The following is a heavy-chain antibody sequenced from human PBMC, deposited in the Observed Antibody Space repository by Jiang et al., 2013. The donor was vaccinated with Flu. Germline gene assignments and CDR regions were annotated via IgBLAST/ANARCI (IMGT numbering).Heavy chain of an antibody. V-gene: IGHV4-39*01. J-gene: IGHJ4*02. D-gene: IGHD3-10*01. CDR3: AIPGDYFDY. Sequence: LLKPSETLSLTCTVSGGSISSSSYYWGWIRQPPGKGLEWIGSIYYSGSTYYNPSLKSRVTISVDTSKNQFSLKLSSVTAADTAVYYCAIPGDYFDYWGQGTLVTVSS. CDR1: GGSISSSSYY. CDR2: IYYSGST.